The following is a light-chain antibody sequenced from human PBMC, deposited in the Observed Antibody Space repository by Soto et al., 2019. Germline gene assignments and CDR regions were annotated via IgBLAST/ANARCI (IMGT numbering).Light chain of an antibody. Sequence: EVVWTQSPGTLSLSHGERATLSCRASQSVSNNYLAWYQPKPGQAPRLLIYGASNRATGIPDRFSGSGSGTDFTLTISRLEPEDFAVYYCQQYGSSGTFGQGTKVDIK. CDR2: GAS. CDR1: QSVSNNY. J-gene: IGKJ1*01. CDR3: QQYGSSGT. V-gene: IGKV3-20*01.